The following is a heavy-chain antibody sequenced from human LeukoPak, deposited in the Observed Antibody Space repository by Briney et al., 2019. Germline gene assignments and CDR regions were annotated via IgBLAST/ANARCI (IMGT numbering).Heavy chain of an antibody. D-gene: IGHD5-24*01. CDR3: AREVATIQGAFDI. CDR1: GFTFSSYA. CDR2: ISSSSSYI. Sequence: GGSLRLSCAASGFTFSSYAMSWVRQAPGKGLEWVSSISSSSSYIYYADSVKGRFTISRDNAKNSLYLQMNSLRAEDTAVYYCAREVATIQGAFDIWGQGTMVTVSS. V-gene: IGHV3-21*01. J-gene: IGHJ3*02.